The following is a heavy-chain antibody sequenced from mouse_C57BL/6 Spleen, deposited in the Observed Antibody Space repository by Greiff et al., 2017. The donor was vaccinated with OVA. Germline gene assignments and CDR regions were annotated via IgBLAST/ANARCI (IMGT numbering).Heavy chain of an antibody. J-gene: IGHJ4*01. D-gene: IGHD1-1*01. Sequence: SGAELVRPGASVTLSCKASGYTFTDYEMHWVKQTPVHGLEWIGAIDPETGGTAYNQKFKGKAILTADKSSSTAYMELRSLTSEDSAVYYCTRATVVAPRYAMDYWGQGTSVTVSS. CDR1: GYTFTDYE. CDR3: TRATVVAPRYAMDY. CDR2: IDPETGGT. V-gene: IGHV1-15*01.